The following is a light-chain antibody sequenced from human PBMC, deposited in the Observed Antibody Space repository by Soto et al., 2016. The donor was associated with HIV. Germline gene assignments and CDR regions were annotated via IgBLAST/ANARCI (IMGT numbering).Light chain of an antibody. CDR3: LQHYLYPLT. CDR1: QGIPNT. Sequence: DIQMTQSPSSLSASVGDRVTITCRASQGIPNTLSWYQQKPGKAPKRLIYDASILQSGVPSRFSGSGSGTEFTLTISGLHPEDFATYYCLQHYLYPLTFGPWAKVDFK. CDR2: DAS. V-gene: IGKV1-17*01. J-gene: IGKJ3*01.